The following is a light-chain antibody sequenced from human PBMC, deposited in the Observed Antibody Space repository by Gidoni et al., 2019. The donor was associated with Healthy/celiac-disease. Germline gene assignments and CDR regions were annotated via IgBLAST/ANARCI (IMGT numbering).Light chain of an antibody. Sequence: DIQMTQSPSSLSASVGDRVTITCRASQSIISYLNWYQQKPGKAPQLLIYAASSLQSGVTSRFSGSGAGTDFTITISSRQPEDFATYYCQQSYSTPLTFGGGTKVEIK. CDR2: AAS. V-gene: IGKV1-39*01. CDR1: QSIISY. J-gene: IGKJ4*01. CDR3: QQSYSTPLT.